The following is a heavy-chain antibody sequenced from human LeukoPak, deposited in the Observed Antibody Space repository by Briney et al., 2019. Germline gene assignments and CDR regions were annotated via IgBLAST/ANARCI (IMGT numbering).Heavy chain of an antibody. CDR3: ARDLSLGIAVAEGYFDY. Sequence: SVKVSCKASGGTFSSYAISWARQAPGQGLEWMGRIIPIFGTANYAQKFQGRVTITTDESTSTAYMELSSLRSEDTAVYYCARDLSLGIAVAEGYFDYWGQGTLVTVSS. CDR2: IIPIFGTA. D-gene: IGHD6-19*01. J-gene: IGHJ4*02. CDR1: GGTFSSYA. V-gene: IGHV1-69*05.